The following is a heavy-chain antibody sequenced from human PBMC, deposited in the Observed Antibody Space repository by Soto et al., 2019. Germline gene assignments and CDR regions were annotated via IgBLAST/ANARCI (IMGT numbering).Heavy chain of an antibody. Sequence: SETLSLTCSVSGASTVSHYHWTWIRQPPGKGLEWMGYIFNSGTTFYNPSLTSRLSISVDTSKNQFSLKLSSVTAADTAVYYCARYQLLYRVSGGFDPWGQGTLVTVSS. V-gene: IGHV4-59*01. J-gene: IGHJ5*02. CDR1: GASTVSHYH. CDR3: ARYQLLYRVSGGFDP. CDR2: IFNSGTT. D-gene: IGHD2-2*02.